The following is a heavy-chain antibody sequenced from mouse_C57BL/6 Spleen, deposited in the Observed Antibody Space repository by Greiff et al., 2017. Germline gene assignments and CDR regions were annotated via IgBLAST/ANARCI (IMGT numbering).Heavy chain of an antibody. V-gene: IGHV1-39*01. J-gene: IGHJ4*01. CDR1: GYSFTDYN. CDR2: INPNSGTT. CDR3: ARTYDGYPYYAMDY. D-gene: IGHD2-3*01. Sequence: VQLQQSGPELVKPGASVKISCKASGYSFTDYNMNWVKQSNGKSLEWIGVINPNSGTTSYNQKFKGKATLTVDQSSSTAYMQLNSLTSDDSAVYYCARTYDGYPYYAMDYWGQGTSVTVSS.